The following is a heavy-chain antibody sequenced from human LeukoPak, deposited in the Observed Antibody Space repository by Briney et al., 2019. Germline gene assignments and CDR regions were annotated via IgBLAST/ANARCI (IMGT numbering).Heavy chain of an antibody. CDR3: AKAAESGYATFDY. D-gene: IGHD5-12*01. CDR2: ISSSGGST. V-gene: IGHV3-23*01. Sequence: PGGSLRLSCAASGFTLSSYAMSWVRQAPGKGLQWVSGISSSGGSTYYADSVKGRFTISRDNSKNTLYLQMNSLRAEDTAVYYCAKAAESGYATFDYWGQGTLVTVSS. J-gene: IGHJ4*02. CDR1: GFTLSSYA.